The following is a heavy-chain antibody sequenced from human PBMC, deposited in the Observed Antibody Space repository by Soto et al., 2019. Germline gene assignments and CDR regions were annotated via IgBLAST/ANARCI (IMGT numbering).Heavy chain of an antibody. D-gene: IGHD5-18*01. CDR3: AHRGYMYGNWDHGYFDY. CDR2: IYWDHDK. Sequence: QITLKESGPTRVRPTQTLALTCTFSGFSLTTSGVGVGWIRKTPGKALEWLAVIYWDHDKRYSPSLKSRLTITKDTSKNQVVLTMADMDPVDTATYFCAHRGYMYGNWDHGYFDYWGQGTLVTVSS. V-gene: IGHV2-5*02. CDR1: GFSLTTSGVG. J-gene: IGHJ4*02.